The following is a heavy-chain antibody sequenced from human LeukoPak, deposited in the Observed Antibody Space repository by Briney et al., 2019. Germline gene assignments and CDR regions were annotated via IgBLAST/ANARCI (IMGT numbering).Heavy chain of an antibody. CDR2: INPNSGGT. D-gene: IGHD3-22*01. CDR1: GYTFTGYY. V-gene: IGHV1-2*02. J-gene: IGHJ4*02. CDR3: ARATYDSSGYPPY. Sequence: ASVKVSCKASGYTFTGYYMHWVRQAPGQGLEWMGWINPNSGGTNYAQKFQGRVTMTRDTSISTAYMELSGLRFDDTAVYYCARATYDSSGYPPYWGQGTLVTVSS.